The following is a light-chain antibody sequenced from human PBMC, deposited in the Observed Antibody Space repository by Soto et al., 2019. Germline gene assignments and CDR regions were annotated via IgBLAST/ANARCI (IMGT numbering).Light chain of an antibody. CDR1: QSVVNY. J-gene: IGKJ4*01. Sequence: EIVLTQSPATLSLSPGDRATLSCRASQSVVNYLAWYQQTPGQAPRLLIYDTSKRATGIPARFSGSGSGTDFTLTISSLEPEDFAAYYCQQRSNWPLTFGGGIKVEIK. CDR2: DTS. CDR3: QQRSNWPLT. V-gene: IGKV3-11*01.